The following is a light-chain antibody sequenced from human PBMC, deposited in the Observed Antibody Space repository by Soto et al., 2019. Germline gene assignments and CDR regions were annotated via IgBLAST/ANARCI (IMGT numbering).Light chain of an antibody. CDR2: LAS. V-gene: IGKV1-39*01. CDR3: QQSYSTPYT. Sequence: DIQMTQSPSSLSASVGDRVTITCRASQSISTYLNWYQHKPGKAPKLLIYLASSLQSGVPSRFSGSGSGTDFPLTISSLQPEDSATYHCQQSYSTPYTFGQGTKLEIK. J-gene: IGKJ2*01. CDR1: QSISTY.